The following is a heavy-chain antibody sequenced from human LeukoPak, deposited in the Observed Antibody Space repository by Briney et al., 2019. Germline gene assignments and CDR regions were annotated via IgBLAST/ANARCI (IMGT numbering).Heavy chain of an antibody. CDR3: AKDFCSGGSCYRWYFDY. CDR2: ISGSGGST. D-gene: IGHD2-15*01. CDR1: GFTFLSYA. J-gene: IGHJ4*02. Sequence: GGSLRLSCAASGFTFLSYAMSWVRQAPWKGLEWVSVISGSGGSTYYADSVKGRFTISRDNSKNTLYLQMNSLRAEDTAVYYCAKDFCSGGSCYRWYFDYWGQGTLVTVSS. V-gene: IGHV3-23*01.